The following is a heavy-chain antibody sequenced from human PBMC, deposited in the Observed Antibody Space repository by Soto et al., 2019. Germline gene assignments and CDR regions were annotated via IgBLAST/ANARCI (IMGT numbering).Heavy chain of an antibody. Sequence: PSETLSLTCTVSGGSISSSSYYWGWIRHPPGKGLEWIGSIYYSGSTYYNPSLKSRVTISVDTSKNQFSLKLSSVTAADTAVYYCARHGDFWSGTANYYYYYGMDVWGQGTTVTVSS. CDR3: ARHGDFWSGTANYYYYYGMDV. D-gene: IGHD3-3*01. J-gene: IGHJ6*02. CDR1: GGSISSSSYY. CDR2: IYYSGST. V-gene: IGHV4-39*01.